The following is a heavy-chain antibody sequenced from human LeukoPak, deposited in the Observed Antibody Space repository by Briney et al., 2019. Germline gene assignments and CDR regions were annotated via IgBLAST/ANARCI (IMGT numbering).Heavy chain of an antibody. CDR2: ISYDGSNK. J-gene: IGHJ4*02. V-gene: IGHV3-30*04. D-gene: IGHD3-3*01. CDR3: AREYYDFWSGYSHFDY. Sequence: GGSLRLSCAASGFTFSSYVMHWVRQAPGKGLEWVAVISYDGSNKYYADSVKGRFTISRDNSKNTLYLQMNSLRAEDTAVYYCAREYYDFWSGYSHFDYWGQGTLVTVSS. CDR1: GFTFSSYV.